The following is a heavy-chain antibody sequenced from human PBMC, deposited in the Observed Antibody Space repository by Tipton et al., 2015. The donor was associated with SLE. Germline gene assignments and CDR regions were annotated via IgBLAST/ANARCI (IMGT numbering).Heavy chain of an antibody. J-gene: IGHJ4*02. CDR3: AKDLAMVVTPAPFDY. V-gene: IGHV3-9*01. D-gene: IGHD4-23*01. Sequence: SLRLSCATSGFTFDDYAMHWVRQAPGKGLEWVSGISWNSGSIGYADSVKGRFTISRDNANNSLYLQMNSLRPEDTALYYCAKDLAMVVTPAPFDYWGQGTLVTVSS. CDR1: GFTFDDYA. CDR2: ISWNSGSI.